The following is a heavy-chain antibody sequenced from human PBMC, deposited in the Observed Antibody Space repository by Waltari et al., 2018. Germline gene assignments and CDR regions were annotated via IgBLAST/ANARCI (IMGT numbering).Heavy chain of an antibody. CDR3: ARVGNNGTAGGWFDP. J-gene: IGHJ5*02. D-gene: IGHD1-20*01. CDR1: GGSISSYY. V-gene: IGHV4-59*01. CDR2: IYYSGST. Sequence: QVQLQESGPGLVKPSETLSLTCTVSGGSISSYYWSWIRQPPGKGLEWIGYIYYSGSTNYTPPLKSRVTISVDTSKTQSPLKRSSVTAADRAGYYCARVGNNGTAGGWFDPWGKGTLVTVSP.